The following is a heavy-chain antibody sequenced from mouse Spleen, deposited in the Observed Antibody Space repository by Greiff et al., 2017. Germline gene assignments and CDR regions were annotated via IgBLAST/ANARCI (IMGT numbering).Heavy chain of an antibody. V-gene: IGHV1-4*01. D-gene: IGHD2-4*01. CDR3: ARSDYDYGTWFAY. CDR2: INPSSGYT. Sequence: LVESGAELARPGASVKMSCKASGYTFTSYTMHWVKQRPGQGLEWIGYINPSSGYTKYNQKFKDKATLTADKSSSTAYMQLSSLTSEDSAVYYCARSDYDYGTWFAYWGQGTLVTVSA. CDR1: GYTFTSYT. J-gene: IGHJ3*01.